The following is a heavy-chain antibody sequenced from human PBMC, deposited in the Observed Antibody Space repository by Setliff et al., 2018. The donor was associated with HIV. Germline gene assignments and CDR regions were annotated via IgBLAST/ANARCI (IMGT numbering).Heavy chain of an antibody. CDR3: ARGGGPDTNFDS. CDR2: IYYSGST. J-gene: IGHJ4*02. CDR1: GETIRNGFYY. V-gene: IGHV4-39*07. Sequence: PSETLSLTCTVSGETIRNGFYYWHWMRQPPGKGLEWIGSIYYSGSTHYKSSLKNRVTISVDTSKNQFSLRLSSVTAADTAVYYCARGGGPDTNFDSWGRGTLVTVSS.